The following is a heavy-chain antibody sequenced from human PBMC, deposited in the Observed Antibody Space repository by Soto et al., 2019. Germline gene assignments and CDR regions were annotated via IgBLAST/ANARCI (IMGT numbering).Heavy chain of an antibody. CDR3: ARDLEGWSYFEY. CDR2: IKQEGSEK. Sequence: EVQLVESGGGLVQPGGSLRLSCVASGFTFSGYKMSWVRQAPGKGLEWVAKIKQEGSEKYYVDSVRGRFTISRDNAKNSLYLQMRSLRAEDTALYYCARDLEGWSYFEYWGPGTLVTVSS. D-gene: IGHD1-1*01. V-gene: IGHV3-7*03. CDR1: GFTFSGYK. J-gene: IGHJ4*03.